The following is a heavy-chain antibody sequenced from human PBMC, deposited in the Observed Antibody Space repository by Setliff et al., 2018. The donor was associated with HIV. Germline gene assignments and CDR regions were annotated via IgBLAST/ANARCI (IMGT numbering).Heavy chain of an antibody. CDR3: AKGFRPVDTALVSGPTY. CDR1: GFAFDNYC. J-gene: IGHJ4*02. D-gene: IGHD5-18*01. V-gene: IGHV3-23*01. CDR2: IGGSTGST. Sequence: AGGSLRLSCAASGFAFDNYCMTWVRQAPGKGLEWVSAIGGSTGSTYYADSVKGRFTISRDNSQNTLYLQMNSLRADDTAIYYCAKGFRPVDTALVSGPTYWGQGIRVTVSS.